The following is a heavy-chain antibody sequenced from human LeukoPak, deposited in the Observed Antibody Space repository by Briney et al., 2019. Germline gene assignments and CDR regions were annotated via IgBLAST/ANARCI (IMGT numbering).Heavy chain of an antibody. J-gene: IGHJ6*03. CDR3: AKCIYYYNYMDV. V-gene: IGHV3-23*01. Sequence: PGGSLRLSCAASGFTFSSYAMSWVRQAPGKGLEWVSTIISGSGGSTYYADSVKGRFTISRDNSKSTLYLQMNSLRAEDTAVYYCAKCIYYYNYMDVWGKGTTVTVSS. CDR2: IISGSGGST. CDR1: GFTFSSYA. D-gene: IGHD2-8*01.